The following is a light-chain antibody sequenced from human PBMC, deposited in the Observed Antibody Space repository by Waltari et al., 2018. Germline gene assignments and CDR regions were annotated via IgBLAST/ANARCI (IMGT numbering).Light chain of an antibody. CDR1: QSVLYNSNDKNY. CDR2: WAS. V-gene: IGKV4-1*01. Sequence: INFKSSQSVLYNSNDKNYLAWYQQKPGQPPKLLIYWASTRESGVPDRFSGSGSGTDFTLTISSLQAEDVAVYYCQQYYRSRTFGQGTKVEIK. J-gene: IGKJ1*01. CDR3: QQYYRSRT.